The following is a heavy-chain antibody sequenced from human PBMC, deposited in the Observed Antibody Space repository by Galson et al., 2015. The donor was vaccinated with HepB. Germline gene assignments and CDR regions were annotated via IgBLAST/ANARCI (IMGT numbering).Heavy chain of an antibody. CDR1: GFTFSSYS. J-gene: IGHJ6*02. D-gene: IGHD2-2*01. V-gene: IGHV3-21*01. CDR2: ISSSSSYI. CDR3: ARAPGVYCSSTSCYLSYYYGMDV. Sequence: SLRLSCAASGFTFSSYSMNWVRQAPGKGLEWVSSISSSSSYIYYADSVKGRFTISRDNAKNSLYLQMNSLRAEDTAVYYCARAPGVYCSSTSCYLSYYYGMDVWGQGTTVTVSS.